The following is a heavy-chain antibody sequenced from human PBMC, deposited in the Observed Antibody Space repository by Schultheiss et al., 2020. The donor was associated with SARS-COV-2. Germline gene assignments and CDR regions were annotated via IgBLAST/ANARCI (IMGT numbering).Heavy chain of an antibody. CDR2: IKQDGSEK. D-gene: IGHD2-15*01. Sequence: GESLKISCAASGFTFSSYWMSWVRQAPGKGLEWVANIKQDGSEKYYVDSVKGRFTISRDNAKNSLYLQMNSLRAEDTAVYYCAKDLGGYCSGGSCYPYYYYYYGMDVWGQGTTVTVSS. CDR3: AKDLGGYCSGGSCYPYYYYYYGMDV. CDR1: GFTFSSYW. V-gene: IGHV3-7*03. J-gene: IGHJ6*02.